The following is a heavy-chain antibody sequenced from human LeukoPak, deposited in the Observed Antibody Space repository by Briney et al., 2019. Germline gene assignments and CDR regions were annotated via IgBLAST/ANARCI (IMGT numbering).Heavy chain of an antibody. CDR2: INPNSGGT. D-gene: IGHD6-13*01. Sequence: GASVKVSCKASGYTFTGYYMHWVRQAPGQGLEWMGWINPNSGGTNYAQKFQGWVTMTRDTSISTAYMELSRLRSDDTAVYYCAKDLPIAAAGIDYWGQGTLVTVSS. CDR1: GYTFTGYY. V-gene: IGHV1-2*04. CDR3: AKDLPIAAAGIDY. J-gene: IGHJ4*02.